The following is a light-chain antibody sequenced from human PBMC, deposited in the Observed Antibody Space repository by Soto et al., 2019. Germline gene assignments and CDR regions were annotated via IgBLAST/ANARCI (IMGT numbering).Light chain of an antibody. CDR3: NSYRSTSTLESYV. V-gene: IGLV2-14*01. CDR1: SSDVGGYNS. J-gene: IGLJ1*01. Sequence: QSVLTQPASVSGSPGQSITISCSGTSSDVGGYNSVSWCQQHPGKAPKLMIYDVSNRPSGVSNRFSGSKSGNTASLTISGLQAEDEADYYCNSYRSTSTLESYVFGTGTKVTVL. CDR2: DVS.